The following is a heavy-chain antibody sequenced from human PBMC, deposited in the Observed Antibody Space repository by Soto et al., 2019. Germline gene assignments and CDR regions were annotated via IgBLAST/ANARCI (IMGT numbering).Heavy chain of an antibody. Sequence: QVQLVQSGGGVVQPGRSLRLSCAGSGFTFSSYGIHCVRQAPGKGLEWVALISYDGGNEKYTESVNDRFTISRDDSHNVAYLQMSSLRTEDTAMYYCAKDRYSGTYPTDFDYWCQGSLGTVSS. CDR2: ISYDGGNE. CDR3: AKDRYSGTYPTDFDY. J-gene: IGHJ4*02. V-gene: IGHV3-30*18. CDR1: GFTFSSYG. D-gene: IGHD1-26*01.